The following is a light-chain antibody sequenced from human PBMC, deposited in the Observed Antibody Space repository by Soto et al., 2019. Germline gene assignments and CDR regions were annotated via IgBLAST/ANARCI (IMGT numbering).Light chain of an antibody. V-gene: IGLV2-23*01. Sequence: QSVLAQPASVSESPGQSITISCTGTSNDVGAYDSVSWYQQHSHKAPQVIIYRGTQRPSGASNRFSASTSGNAASLTISGLQADDEADYFCCSSAPESTYVCGTGTKVTVL. CDR2: RGT. CDR3: CSSAPESTYV. CDR1: SNDVGAYDS. J-gene: IGLJ1*01.